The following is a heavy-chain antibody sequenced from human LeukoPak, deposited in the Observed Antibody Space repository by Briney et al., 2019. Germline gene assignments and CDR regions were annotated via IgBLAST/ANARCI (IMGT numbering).Heavy chain of an antibody. Sequence: GGSLRLSCAASGFTFSDYYMSWIRQAPGKGLEWVSYISSSSSYTNNADSVKGRFTISRDNAKNSLYLQMNSLGAEDTAVYYCARERSIHHYDILTGYYRTTAGVSGWLDPWGQGTLVTVSS. CDR3: ARERSIHHYDILTGYYRTTAGVSGWLDP. J-gene: IGHJ5*02. CDR2: ISSSSSYT. CDR1: GFTFSDYY. D-gene: IGHD3-9*01. V-gene: IGHV3-11*06.